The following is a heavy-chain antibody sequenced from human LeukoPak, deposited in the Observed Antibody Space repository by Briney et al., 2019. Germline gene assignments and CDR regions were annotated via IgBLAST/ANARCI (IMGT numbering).Heavy chain of an antibody. CDR2: ISSSSSYI. J-gene: IGHJ4*02. Sequence: GGSLRLSCAASGFTFSSYSMNWVRQAPGKGLEWVSSISSSSSYIYYADSVKGRFTISRDNAKNSLYLQMNSLRAEDTAVYYCARDSTIFGVVIIGGFDYWGQGTLVTVSS. CDR1: GFTFSSYS. D-gene: IGHD3-3*01. V-gene: IGHV3-21*01. CDR3: ARDSTIFGVVIIGGFDY.